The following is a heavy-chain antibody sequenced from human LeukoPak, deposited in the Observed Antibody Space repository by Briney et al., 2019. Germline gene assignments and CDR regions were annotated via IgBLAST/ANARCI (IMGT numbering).Heavy chain of an antibody. CDR1: GFTFSSYA. Sequence: GGSLRLSCAASGFTFSSYAMHWVRQAPGKGLEYVSAISSNGGSTYYANSVKGRFTISRDNSKNTLYLQMDSLRADDTAKYYCARDSPVATWWGQGTLVTVSS. V-gene: IGHV3-64*01. D-gene: IGHD1-26*01. CDR2: ISSNGGST. J-gene: IGHJ4*02. CDR3: ARDSPVATW.